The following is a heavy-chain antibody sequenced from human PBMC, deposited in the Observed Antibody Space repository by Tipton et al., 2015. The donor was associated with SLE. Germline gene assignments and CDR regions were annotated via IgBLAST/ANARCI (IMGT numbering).Heavy chain of an antibody. CDR3: ARATRRGGVTTELAD. CDR2: IYYSGIT. D-gene: IGHD1-14*01. V-gene: IGHV4-31*03. Sequence: TLSLTCTVSGGSISSGAYYWSWTRQHPGKGLEWIGYIYYSGITYYNPSLKSRVSMSVDTSKNQFSLKLSSVTAADTAVYFCARATRRGGVTTELADWGQGTLVTVSS. J-gene: IGHJ4*02. CDR1: GGSISSGAYY.